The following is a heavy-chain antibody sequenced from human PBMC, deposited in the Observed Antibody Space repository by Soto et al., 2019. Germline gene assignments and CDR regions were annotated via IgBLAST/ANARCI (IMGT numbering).Heavy chain of an antibody. Sequence: SETLSLTCAVYGGSFSGYYWSWIRQPPGKGLEWIGEINHSGSTNYNPSLKSRVTISVDTSKNQFSLKLSSVTAADTAVYYCARGSSSGWYELVQFDYWGQGTLVTVSS. D-gene: IGHD6-19*01. CDR1: GGSFSGYY. V-gene: IGHV4-34*01. CDR3: ARGSSSGWYELVQFDY. CDR2: INHSGST. J-gene: IGHJ4*02.